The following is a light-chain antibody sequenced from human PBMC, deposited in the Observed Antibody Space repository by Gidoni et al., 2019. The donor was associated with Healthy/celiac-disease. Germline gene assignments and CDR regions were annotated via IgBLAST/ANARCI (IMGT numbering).Light chain of an antibody. CDR1: QSVLYSSNNKNY. V-gene: IGKV4-1*01. CDR3: QQYYSTLT. Sequence: QSVLYSSNNKNYLAWYQQKPGQPPKLLIYWASTRESGVPDRFSGSGSGTDFTLTISSLQAEDVAVYYCQQYYSTLTFXGXTKVEIK. J-gene: IGKJ4*01. CDR2: WAS.